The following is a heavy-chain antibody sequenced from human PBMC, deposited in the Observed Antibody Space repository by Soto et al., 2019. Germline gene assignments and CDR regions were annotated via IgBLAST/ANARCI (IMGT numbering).Heavy chain of an antibody. CDR3: ARDYGNPAPDWYFDL. D-gene: IGHD3-10*01. CDR1: GGTFSSYT. Sequence: QVQLVQSGAEVKKPGSSVKVSCKASGGTFSSYTISWVRQAPGQGLEWMGRIIPILGIANYAQKFQGRVTNTADKSTSTAYMELSSLRSEDTAVYYCARDYGNPAPDWYFDLWGRGTLVAVSS. CDR2: IIPILGIA. V-gene: IGHV1-69*08. J-gene: IGHJ2*01.